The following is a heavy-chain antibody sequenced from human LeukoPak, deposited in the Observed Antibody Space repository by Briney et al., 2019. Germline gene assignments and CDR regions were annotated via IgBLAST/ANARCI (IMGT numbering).Heavy chain of an antibody. CDR1: GGSISSYY. CDR2: IYYSGST. J-gene: IGHJ6*03. D-gene: IGHD3-22*01. Sequence: SETLSLTCTVSGGSISSYYGSWIRQPPGKGLEWSGDIYYSGSTNYNPSLKTRVTISVHTSKNQYSLKLRSVPAADTAVYYCARGSTPYSYDSSGYYPTYYYYYMDVWGKGTTVTVSS. CDR3: ARGSTPYSYDSSGYYPTYYYYYMDV. V-gene: IGHV4-59*12.